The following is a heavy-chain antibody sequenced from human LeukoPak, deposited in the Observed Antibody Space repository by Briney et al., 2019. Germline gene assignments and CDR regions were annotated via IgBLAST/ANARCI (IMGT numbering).Heavy chain of an antibody. V-gene: IGHV3-30*02. J-gene: IGHJ6*04. CDR1: GFTFSSYG. D-gene: IGHD3-10*02. CDR3: AELGITMIGGV. CDR2: IRYGGSNK. Sequence: GGSLRLSCAASGFTFSSYGMHWVRQAPGKGLEWVAFIRYGGSNKYYADSVKGRFTISRDNSKNSLYLQMNSLRAEDTAVYYCAELGITMIGGVWGKGTTVTISS.